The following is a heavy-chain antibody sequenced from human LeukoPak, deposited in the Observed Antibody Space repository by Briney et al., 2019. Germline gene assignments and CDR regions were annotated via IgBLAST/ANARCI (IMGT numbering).Heavy chain of an antibody. CDR1: GGTFSSYA. V-gene: IGHV1-69*06. D-gene: IGHD6-19*01. CDR2: IIPIFGTA. Sequence: ASVKVSCKASGGTFSSYAISWVRQAPGQGLEWMGGIIPIFGTANYAQKFQGRVTITADKSTSTAYMELRSLRSDDTAVYYCARRAVAPDSYYYMDVWGKGTTVTVSS. J-gene: IGHJ6*03. CDR3: ARRAVAPDSYYYMDV.